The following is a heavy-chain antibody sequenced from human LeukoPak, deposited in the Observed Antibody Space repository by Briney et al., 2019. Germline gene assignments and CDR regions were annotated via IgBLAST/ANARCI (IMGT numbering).Heavy chain of an antibody. CDR2: ISGSGGST. V-gene: IGHV3-23*01. CDR1: GFTFSSYA. CDR3: AKDFWSGYHSGYFDY. Sequence: PGGSLRLSCAASGFTFSSYAMNWVRQAPEKGLEWVPGISGSGGSTFYADSAKGRFTISRDNSKNTLYLQMNSLRAEDTAVYYCAKDFWSGYHSGYFDYWGQGTLVTVSS. D-gene: IGHD3-3*01. J-gene: IGHJ4*02.